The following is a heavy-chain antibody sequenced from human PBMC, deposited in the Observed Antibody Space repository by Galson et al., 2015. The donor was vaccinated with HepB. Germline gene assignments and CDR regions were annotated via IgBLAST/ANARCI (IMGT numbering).Heavy chain of an antibody. V-gene: IGHV1-18*04. J-gene: IGHJ6*02. CDR2: ISAYNGNT. Sequence: SVKVSCKASGYTFTSYGISWVRQAPGQGLEWMGWISAYNGNTNYAQKLQGRVTMTTDTSTSTAYMELRSLRSDDTAVYYCWQWLGGDYYYGMDVWGQGTTVTVSS. D-gene: IGHD6-19*01. CDR1: GYTFTSYG. CDR3: WQWLGGDYYYGMDV.